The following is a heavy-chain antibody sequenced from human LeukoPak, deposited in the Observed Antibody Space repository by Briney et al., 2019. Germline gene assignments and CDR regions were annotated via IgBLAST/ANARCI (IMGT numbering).Heavy chain of an antibody. V-gene: IGHV5-51*01. D-gene: IGHD3-22*01. Sequence: GESLKISCKGSGYSFTSYWIGWVRQMPGKGLEWMGIIYPGDSDTRYSPSFQGQVTISADKSISTAYLQWSSLKASDTAMYYCARWLNYYDSSGYCSDAFDIWGQGTMVTVSS. CDR2: IYPGDSDT. J-gene: IGHJ3*02. CDR3: ARWLNYYDSSGYCSDAFDI. CDR1: GYSFTSYW.